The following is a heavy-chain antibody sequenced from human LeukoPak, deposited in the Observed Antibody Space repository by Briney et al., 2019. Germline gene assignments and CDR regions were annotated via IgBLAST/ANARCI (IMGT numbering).Heavy chain of an antibody. V-gene: IGHV3-48*01. D-gene: IGHD4-17*01. CDR3: ARGLYGDHGGY. Sequence: GGSLRLSCAASGFTFSSYSINWVRQAPGKWLEWVSYISSDSNTIYYADSVKGRFTISRDNAKNSLYLQMNSLRAEDTAVYYCARGLYGDHGGYWGQGTLVTVSS. J-gene: IGHJ4*02. CDR2: ISSDSNTI. CDR1: GFTFSSYS.